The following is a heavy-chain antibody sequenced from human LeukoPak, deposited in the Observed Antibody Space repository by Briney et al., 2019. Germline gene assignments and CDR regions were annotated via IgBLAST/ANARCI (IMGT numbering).Heavy chain of an antibody. CDR2: IYPRDSDT. CDR3: VTATPYCFDY. CDR1: GYSFTGYW. D-gene: IGHD5-24*01. V-gene: IGHV5-51*01. Sequence: GESLKISWKGSGYSFTGYWIGWVRQMPGKGLEWVGIIYPRDSDTRYSPSFQGQVTISVDKSVSTAYLQWTSLKASDTAMYYCVTATPYCFDYWGQGTLVTVSS. J-gene: IGHJ4*02.